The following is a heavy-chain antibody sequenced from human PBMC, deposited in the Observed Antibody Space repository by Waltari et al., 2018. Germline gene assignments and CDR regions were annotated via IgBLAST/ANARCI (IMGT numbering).Heavy chain of an antibody. CDR3: ARGGAYSGGDY. Sequence: EVQLVESGGGLVQPGGSLRLSCAASGFTFSSYWMTWVRQAPGKGLDWVAQIKHDVSEKYYVDSVKGRFTISRDNAKNSLYLQMNSLSAEDTAVFYCARGGAYSGGDYWGQGTLVTVSS. V-gene: IGHV3-7*01. J-gene: IGHJ4*02. CDR2: IKHDVSEK. CDR1: GFTFSSYW. D-gene: IGHD2-15*01.